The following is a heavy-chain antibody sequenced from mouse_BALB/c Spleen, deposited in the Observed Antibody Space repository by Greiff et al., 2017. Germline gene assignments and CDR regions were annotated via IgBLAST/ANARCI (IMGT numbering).Heavy chain of an antibody. D-gene: IGHD2-14*01. V-gene: IGHV4-1*02. J-gene: IGHJ1*01. CDR1: GFDFSRYW. Sequence: EVMLVESGGGLVQPGGSLKLSCAASGFDFSRYWMSWVRQAPGKGLEWIGEINPDSSTINYTPSLKDKFIISRDNAKNTLYLQMSKVRSEDTALYYCARRQVRRDWYFDVWGAGTTVTVSS. CDR3: ARRQVRRDWYFDV. CDR2: INPDSSTI.